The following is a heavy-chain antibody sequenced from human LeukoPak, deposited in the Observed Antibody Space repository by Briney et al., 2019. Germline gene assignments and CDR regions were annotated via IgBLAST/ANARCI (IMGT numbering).Heavy chain of an antibody. CDR2: ISAYNGNT. J-gene: IGHJ4*02. D-gene: IGHD1-26*01. Sequence: ASVKVSCKASGYTFTSYGICWVRQAPGQGLEWMGWISAYNGNTNYAQKLQGRVTVTTDTSTSTAYMELRSLRSDDTAVYYCARDRGVGATTYFDYWGRGTLVTVSS. CDR3: ARDRGVGATTYFDY. V-gene: IGHV1-18*01. CDR1: GYTFTSYG.